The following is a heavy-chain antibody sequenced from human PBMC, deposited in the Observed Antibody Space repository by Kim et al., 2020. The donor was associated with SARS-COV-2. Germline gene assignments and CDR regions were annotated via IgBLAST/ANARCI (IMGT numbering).Heavy chain of an antibody. V-gene: IGHV3-11*01. CDR1: GFTFSDSY. D-gene: IGHD5-12*01. CDR3: AKAGHGYNAFEF. J-gene: IGHJ4*02. CDR2: ISPSGDTT. Sequence: GGSLRLSCAASGFTFSDSYMNGIRQAPGKGREWVSFISPSGDTTFYSDSVKGRFTISRDNAKNSLYLQMNSLRVEDTAIYYCAKAGHGYNAFEFWSQGTLLTVSS.